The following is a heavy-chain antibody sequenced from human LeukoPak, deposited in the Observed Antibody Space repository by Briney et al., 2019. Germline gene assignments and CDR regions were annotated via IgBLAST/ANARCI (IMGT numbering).Heavy chain of an antibody. CDR2: VYHSGST. V-gene: IGHV4-38-2*02. Sequence: SETLSLTCTDSGYSFMSTFYWGWTRQSPTKGLEWIGNVYHSGSTYSNPSLRSRVTISVDTSKNQFFLKLSSVTAADTAVYYCARVSDAKNGGHSGASDFEYWGQGTVVTVSS. CDR1: GYSFMSTFY. CDR3: ARVSDAKNGGHSGASDFEY. J-gene: IGHJ4*02. D-gene: IGHD2-8*01.